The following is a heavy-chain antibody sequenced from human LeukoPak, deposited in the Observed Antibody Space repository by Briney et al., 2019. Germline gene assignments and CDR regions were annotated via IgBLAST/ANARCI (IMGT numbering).Heavy chain of an antibody. J-gene: IGHJ4*02. CDR2: IYYSGST. D-gene: IGHD6-25*01. CDR1: GGSISSHY. Sequence: SETLSLTCTVSGGSISSHYWSRIRQPPGKGLEWIGYIYYSGSTNYNPSLKSRVTISVDTSKNQFSLKLSSVTAADTAVYYCARGRPALDYWGQGTLVTVSS. V-gene: IGHV4-59*11. CDR3: ARGRPALDY.